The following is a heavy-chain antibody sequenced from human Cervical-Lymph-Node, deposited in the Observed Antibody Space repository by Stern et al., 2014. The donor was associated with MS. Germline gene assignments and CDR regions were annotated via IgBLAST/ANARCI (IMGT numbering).Heavy chain of an antibody. CDR3: ARVTEFLRFFYPDY. CDR2: ISYRGDT. CDR1: GGAVSSGDRY. D-gene: IGHD3-3*01. J-gene: IGHJ4*02. Sequence: VQLVQSGPGLVKPSQTLSLTCTVSGGAVSSGDRYWSWIRQHPEKGLEWIGYISYRGDTYYNPSLESRVTISMDRSKNQFSLKLRSVTAADKAVYYCARVTEFLRFFYPDYWGQGIRVTVSS. V-gene: IGHV4-31*03.